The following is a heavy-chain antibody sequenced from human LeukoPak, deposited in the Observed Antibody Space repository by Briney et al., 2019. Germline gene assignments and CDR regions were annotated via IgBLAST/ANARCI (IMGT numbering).Heavy chain of an antibody. V-gene: IGHV4-31*03. Sequence: PSETLSLTCTVSGGSISSGGYSWSWIRQHPGKGLEWIGYIYYSGSTYYNPSLKSRVTISVDTSKNQFSLKLSSVTAADTAVYYCARAPYGAHNFDYWGQGTLVTVSS. CDR2: IYYSGST. D-gene: IGHD4-17*01. CDR1: GGSISSGGYS. J-gene: IGHJ4*02. CDR3: ARAPYGAHNFDY.